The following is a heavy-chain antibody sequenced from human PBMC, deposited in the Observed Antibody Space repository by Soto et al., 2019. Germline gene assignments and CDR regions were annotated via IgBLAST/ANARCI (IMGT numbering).Heavy chain of an antibody. CDR1: GFTFSSYA. D-gene: IGHD6-19*01. CDR2: ISGSGDST. V-gene: IGHV3-23*01. J-gene: IGHJ4*02. CDR3: AKTVPGTKY. Sequence: EVQLLESGGGLVQPGGSLRLSCAASGFTFSSYAMSWVRQAPGKGLEWVSGISGSGDSTYYADSVKGRFTVSRDNSKNTLYLQMSSLGAEDTAVYYCAKTVPGTKYWGQGTLVTVSS.